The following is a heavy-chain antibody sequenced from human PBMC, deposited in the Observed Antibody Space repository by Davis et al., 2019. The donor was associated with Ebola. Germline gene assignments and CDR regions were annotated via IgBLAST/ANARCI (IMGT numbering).Heavy chain of an antibody. J-gene: IGHJ3*01. Sequence: GESLKISCAASGFTFSNYWMNWVRQAPGKGLEWVSSISSSSSYIYYADSVKGRFTISRDNAKNSLYLQMNSLRAEDTALYYCAKANNGWSYDVFDVWGLGTMVIVSS. V-gene: IGHV3-21*04. CDR2: ISSSSSYI. CDR1: GFTFSNYW. CDR3: AKANNGWSYDVFDV. D-gene: IGHD6-19*01.